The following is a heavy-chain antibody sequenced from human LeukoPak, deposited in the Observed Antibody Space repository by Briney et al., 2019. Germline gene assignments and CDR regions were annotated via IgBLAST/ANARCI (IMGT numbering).Heavy chain of an antibody. CDR3: ARGRMTRDI. D-gene: IGHD2-21*02. J-gene: IGHJ3*02. V-gene: IGHV1-46*01. CDR2: INPSGGTT. Sequence: ASVKVSCKASGYTFTSYYMHWVRQAPGQGLEWMGVINPSGGTTSYVQKFHDRLTMTRDTSTSTVYMELSSLRSEDTAVYYRARGRMTRDIWGQGTMVTVSS. CDR1: GYTFTSYY.